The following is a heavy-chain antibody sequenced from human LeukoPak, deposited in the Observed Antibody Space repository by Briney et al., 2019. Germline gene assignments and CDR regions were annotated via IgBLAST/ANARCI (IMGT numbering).Heavy chain of an antibody. CDR2: INADNGNT. V-gene: IGHV1-3*01. CDR1: GYTFTTYA. J-gene: IGHJ6*02. CDR3: ARDRSGYDFWSGYYSYYYGIDV. D-gene: IGHD3-3*01. Sequence: ASVKVSCKASGYTFTTYAMHWVRQAPGQRLEWMGWINADNGNTKYSQKLQGRVTMTTDTSTSTAYMELRSLRSDDTAVYYCARDRSGYDFWSGYYSYYYGIDVWGQGTTVTVSS.